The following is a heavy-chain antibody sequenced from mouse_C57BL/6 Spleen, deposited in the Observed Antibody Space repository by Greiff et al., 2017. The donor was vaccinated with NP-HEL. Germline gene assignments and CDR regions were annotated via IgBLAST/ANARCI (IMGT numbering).Heavy chain of an antibody. CDR3: ARRELGRGWYFDV. CDR1: GYAFSSYW. V-gene: IGHV1-80*01. Sequence: VQLQQSGAELVKPGASVKISCKASGYAFSSYWMNWVKQRPGKGLEWIGQIYPGDGDTNYNGKFKGKATLTADKSSSTAYMQLSSLTSEDSAVYFCARRELGRGWYFDVWGTGTTVTVSS. CDR2: IYPGDGDT. D-gene: IGHD4-1*01. J-gene: IGHJ1*03.